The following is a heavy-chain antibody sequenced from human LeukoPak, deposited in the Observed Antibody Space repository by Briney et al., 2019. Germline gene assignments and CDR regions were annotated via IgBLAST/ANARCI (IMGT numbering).Heavy chain of an antibody. CDR1: GYTFTGYY. Sequence: ASVKVSCKASGYTFTGYYMHWVRQAPGQGLEWMGRINPNSGGTNYAQKFQGRVTMTRDTSISTAYIELSRLRSDDTAVYYCARAGPTMNNWYFDLWGRGTLVTVSS. V-gene: IGHV1-2*06. CDR2: INPNSGGT. J-gene: IGHJ2*01. D-gene: IGHD5-12*01. CDR3: ARAGPTMNNWYFDL.